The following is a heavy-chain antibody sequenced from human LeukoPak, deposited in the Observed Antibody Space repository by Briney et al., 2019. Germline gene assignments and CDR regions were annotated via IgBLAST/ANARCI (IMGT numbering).Heavy chain of an antibody. CDR3: ARTHAYSGTSYFDY. D-gene: IGHD1-26*01. J-gene: IGHJ4*02. CDR1: GYTFTSYG. V-gene: IGHV1-18*01. CDR2: ISAYNGNT. Sequence: ASVKVSCKASGYTFTSYGISWVRQAPGQGLEWMGWISAYNGNTNYAQKLQGRVTMTTDTSTSTAYMELRSLRSDDTALYYCARTHAYSGTSYFDYWGQGTLVTVSS.